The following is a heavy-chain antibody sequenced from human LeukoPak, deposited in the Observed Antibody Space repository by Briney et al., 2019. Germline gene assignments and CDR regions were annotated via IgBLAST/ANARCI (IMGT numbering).Heavy chain of an antibody. V-gene: IGHV4-30-4*01. J-gene: IGHJ4*02. Sequence: PSQTLSLTCTVSGGSISSGGYYWSWIRQTPGKGLEWIGYIYYSGSTYYNPSLKSRVTISVDTSKNQFSLKMSSVTAADTAVYYCARDRHCRGTSCYGDFEYWGQGTLVSVSS. CDR3: ARDRHCRGTSCYGDFEY. CDR1: GGSISSGGYY. D-gene: IGHD2-2*01. CDR2: IYYSGST.